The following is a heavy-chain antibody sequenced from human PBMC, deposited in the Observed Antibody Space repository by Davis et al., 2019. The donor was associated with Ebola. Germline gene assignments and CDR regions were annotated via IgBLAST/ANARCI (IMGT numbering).Heavy chain of an antibody. V-gene: IGHV1-2*02. D-gene: IGHD4-17*01. CDR2: INPNSGGT. J-gene: IGHJ5*02. CDR3: ARVRGATVTTAYNWFDP. CDR1: GYTFTGYY. Sequence: ASVKVSCKASGYTFTGYYMHWVRQAPGQGLEWMGWINPNSGGTNYAQKFQGRVTITRDTSASTAYMELSSLRSEDTAVYYCARVRGATVTTAYNWFDPWGQGTLVTVSS.